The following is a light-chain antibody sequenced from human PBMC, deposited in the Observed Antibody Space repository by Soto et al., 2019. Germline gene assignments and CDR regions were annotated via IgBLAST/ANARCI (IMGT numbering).Light chain of an antibody. CDR3: QQYNSYSLT. J-gene: IGKJ4*01. CDR2: DAS. Sequence: DSQMTQTPSTVSASVGDRVTITCRASQSISSWLAWYQQKPGKAPKLLIYDASSLESGVPSRFSGSGSGTEVTLTISSLQPDDFATYYCQQYNSYSLTFGGGTKVEIK. V-gene: IGKV1-5*01. CDR1: QSISSW.